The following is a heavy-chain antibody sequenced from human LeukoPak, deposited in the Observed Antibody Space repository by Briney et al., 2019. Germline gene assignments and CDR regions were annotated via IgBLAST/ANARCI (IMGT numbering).Heavy chain of an antibody. J-gene: IGHJ4*02. Sequence: GGSLRLSCAASGFTFSSYSMSWVRQAPGKGLEWVSVIYSDGNTYYADSVKGRFTISRHNTMNTLYLQMNSLRAEDTAVYYCARGGGAARLFDYWGQGTLVTVSS. CDR2: IYSDGNT. CDR3: ARGGGAARLFDY. V-gene: IGHV3-53*04. D-gene: IGHD6-6*01. CDR1: GFTFSSYS.